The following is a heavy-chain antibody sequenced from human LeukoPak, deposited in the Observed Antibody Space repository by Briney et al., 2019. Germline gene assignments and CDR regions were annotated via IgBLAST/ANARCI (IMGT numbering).Heavy chain of an antibody. CDR2: IWYDGSNK. V-gene: IGHV3-33*01. CDR3: ARGSSSNWAFDI. J-gene: IGHJ3*02. Sequence: GGSLRLSCAASGFTFSSYGMHWVRQAPGKGLEWVAVIWYDGSNKYYADSVKGRFTISRDNSKNTLYLQMNSLRAEDTAVYYCARGSSSNWAFDIWGQGTMVTVSS. CDR1: GFTFSSYG. D-gene: IGHD6-13*01.